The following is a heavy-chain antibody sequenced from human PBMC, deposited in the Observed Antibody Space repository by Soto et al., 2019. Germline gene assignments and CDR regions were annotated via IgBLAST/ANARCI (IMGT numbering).Heavy chain of an antibody. CDR3: ARRQISPPTRGAAAARGGMDV. CDR1: GFTFNNYG. CDR2: IWNDGSGN. V-gene: IGHV3-33*01. J-gene: IGHJ6*02. Sequence: QVQLVESGGGVVQPGGSLRLSCAASGFTFNNYGMHWVRQAPGKGLEWVAVIWNDGSGNYYANTVKGRFTISRDNSKNTLYLQMSSLRVEDTAVYFCARRQISPPTRGAAAARGGMDVWGHGPTVTVSS. D-gene: IGHD6-13*01.